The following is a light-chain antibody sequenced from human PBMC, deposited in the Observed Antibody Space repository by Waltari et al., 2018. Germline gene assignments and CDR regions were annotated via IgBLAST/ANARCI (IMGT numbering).Light chain of an antibody. CDR3: CSYVGSNTYWV. Sequence: QSALTQPRSVSGSPGQSVTISCTGTSNDVGGYNYVSWYQQHPDKAPKLIIYDINKRPSGVPDRFSGSNAGNPASLTISGLQAEEYADYYCCSYVGSNTYWVFGGGTKLTVL. V-gene: IGLV2-11*01. CDR1: SNDVGGYNY. CDR2: DIN. J-gene: IGLJ3*02.